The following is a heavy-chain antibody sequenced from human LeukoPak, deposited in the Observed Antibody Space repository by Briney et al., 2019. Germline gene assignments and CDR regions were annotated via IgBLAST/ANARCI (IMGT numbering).Heavy chain of an antibody. D-gene: IGHD3-22*01. V-gene: IGHV4-34*01. CDR3: ARGKYDSNGYYLDY. CDR2: INHSGNN. J-gene: IGHJ4*02. Sequence: PSETLSLTCAVYGGSFSGYYWSWIRQPPGKGLEWTGEINHSGNNHYNPSLKRRVTISQHTSKNQFSLKLRSVNAADTAVYYCARGKYDSNGYYLDYWGQGTLVAVCS. CDR1: GGSFSGYY.